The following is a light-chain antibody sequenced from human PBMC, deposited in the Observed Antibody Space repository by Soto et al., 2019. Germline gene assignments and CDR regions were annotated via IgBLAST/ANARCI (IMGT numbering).Light chain of an antibody. CDR2: EVS. Sequence: QSALTQPASVSGSPGQSITISCTGTSSDVGSYNLVSWYQQHPGKAPKLMIYEVSKRPSGVSNRFSGSKSGNTASLTISGLQVEDEADYYCCSYAGSSTFSAYVFGTGTKVTVL. J-gene: IGLJ1*01. CDR1: SSDVGSYNL. V-gene: IGLV2-23*02. CDR3: CSYAGSSTFSAYV.